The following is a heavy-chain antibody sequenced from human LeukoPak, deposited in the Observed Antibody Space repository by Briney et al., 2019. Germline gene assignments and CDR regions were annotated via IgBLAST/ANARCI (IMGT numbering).Heavy chain of an antibody. J-gene: IGHJ6*02. V-gene: IGHV3-20*04. CDR2: INWSGGST. CDR1: GFTFDDYG. D-gene: IGHD3-16*01. Sequence: GSLRLSCAASGFTFDDYGMSWVRQVPGKGLEWVSGINWSGGSTGYADAVRGRFAITRDNAKNSLYLQMNSLRAEDTAVYYCARLRSYGYYYNGMDVWGQGTTVTVSS. CDR3: ARLRSYGYYYNGMDV.